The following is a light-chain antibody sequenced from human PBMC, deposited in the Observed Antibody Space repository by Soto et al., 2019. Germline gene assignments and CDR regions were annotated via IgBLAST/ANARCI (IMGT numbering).Light chain of an antibody. CDR3: SSYTSSSLHV. CDR1: SSDVGGYNY. J-gene: IGLJ1*01. CDR2: DVS. Sequence: QSALTQPASVSGSPGQSITISRTGTSSDVGGYNYVSWYQQHPGKAPKLMIYDVSNRPSGVSNRFSGSKSGNTASLTISGLQAEDEADYYCSSYTSSSLHVFGTGPKVTVL. V-gene: IGLV2-14*03.